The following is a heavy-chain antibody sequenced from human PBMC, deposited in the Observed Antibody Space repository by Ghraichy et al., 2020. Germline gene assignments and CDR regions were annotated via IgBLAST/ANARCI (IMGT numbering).Heavy chain of an antibody. CDR3: ATWDYYGSGALDP. CDR1: GFTFSSYW. D-gene: IGHD3-10*01. V-gene: IGHV3-7*01. Sequence: GGSLRLSCVVSGFTFSSYWMSWVRQAPGKGLEWVANIKEDGSEKYYVDSVQGRFTLSRDNAKKSLYLQMNSLRVEDTAVYYCATWDYYGSGALDPWGQGTLVTVSS. CDR2: IKEDGSEK. J-gene: IGHJ5*02.